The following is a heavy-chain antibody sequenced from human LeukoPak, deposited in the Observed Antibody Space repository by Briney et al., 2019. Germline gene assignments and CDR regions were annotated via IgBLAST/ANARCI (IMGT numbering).Heavy chain of an antibody. CDR3: ARDLPTHDAFDI. CDR2: ISSSSSYI. V-gene: IGHV3-21*01. J-gene: IGHJ3*02. Sequence: GGSLRLSCAASGFTFSSYSMNWVRQAPGKGLEWVSSISSSSSYIYYADSVKGRLTISRDNAKNSLYLQMNSLRAEDTAVYYCARDLPTHDAFDIWGQGTMVTVSS. CDR1: GFTFSSYS.